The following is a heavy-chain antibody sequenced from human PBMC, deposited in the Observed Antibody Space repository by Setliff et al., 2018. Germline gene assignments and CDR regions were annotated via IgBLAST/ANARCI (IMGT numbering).Heavy chain of an antibody. CDR1: GGTFSNSA. CDR3: ARGPSGWSSATSRYYFYMDV. D-gene: IGHD6-19*01. J-gene: IGHJ6*03. V-gene: IGHV1-69*13. CDR2: IIPIRGAA. Sequence: SVKVSCKAFGGTFSNSAINWVRQAPGQGLEWMGGIIPIRGAADYAQKFQGKVIITADGSTSTAYMGLTSLRSDDAAVYYCARGPSGWSSATSRYYFYMDVWGKGTTVTVSS.